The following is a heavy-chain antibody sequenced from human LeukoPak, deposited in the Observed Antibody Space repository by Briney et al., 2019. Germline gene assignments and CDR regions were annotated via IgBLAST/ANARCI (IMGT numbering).Heavy chain of an antibody. V-gene: IGHV4-61*08. CDR1: GGSISSGGYY. J-gene: IGHJ4*02. CDR2: IYYSGST. D-gene: IGHD4-17*01. Sequence: SETLSLTCTVSGGSISSGGYYWSWIRQHPGKGLEWIGYIYYSGSTNYNPSLKSRVTISVDTSKNQFSLKLSSVTAAGTAVYYCARGGGDGDYALDYWGQGTLVTVSS. CDR3: ARGGGDGDYALDY.